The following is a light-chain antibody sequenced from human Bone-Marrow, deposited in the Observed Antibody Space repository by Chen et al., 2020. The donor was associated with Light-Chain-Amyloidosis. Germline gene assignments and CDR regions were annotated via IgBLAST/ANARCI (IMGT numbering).Light chain of an antibody. Sequence: QSALTQPASVSGSPGQSITISCTGTSSDVGGDNHVSWYQQHPDNAPKRMIYEVTNRPSWVPDRFAGAKSDNPASLTISGLQTEDEADYFCRSYTITDTLVFGSGTRVTVL. CDR1: SSDVGGDNH. V-gene: IGLV2-14*01. CDR3: RSYTITDTLV. J-gene: IGLJ1*01. CDR2: EVT.